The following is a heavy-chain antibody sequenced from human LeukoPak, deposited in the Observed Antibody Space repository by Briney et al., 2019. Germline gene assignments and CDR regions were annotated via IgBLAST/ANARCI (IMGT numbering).Heavy chain of an antibody. Sequence: PGGSLRLSCAASGFTFSNYWIHWVRQAPGKGLVWVSRINSDGSSTSYADSVKGRFTISRDNAKNTLYLQMNSLRAEDTAVYYCARDGYYSSTSCYYFDYWGQGTLVTVSS. V-gene: IGHV3-74*01. D-gene: IGHD2-2*01. CDR1: GFTFSNYW. J-gene: IGHJ4*02. CDR2: INSDGSST. CDR3: ARDGYYSSTSCYYFDY.